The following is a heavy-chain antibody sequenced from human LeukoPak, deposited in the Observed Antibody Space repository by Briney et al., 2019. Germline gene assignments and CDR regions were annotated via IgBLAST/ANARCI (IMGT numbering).Heavy chain of an antibody. CDR3: ARVVVLPAAIGPHYYYYYYMDV. V-gene: IGHV3-48*03. CDR2: ISSSGSTI. CDR1: GFTFSSYE. Sequence: GRSLRLSCAASGFTFSSYEMNWVRQAPGKGLEWVSYISSSGSTIYYADSVKGRFTISRDNAKNSLYLQMNSLRAEDTAVYYCARVVVLPAAIGPHYYYYYYMDVWGKGTTVTVSS. J-gene: IGHJ6*03. D-gene: IGHD2-2*01.